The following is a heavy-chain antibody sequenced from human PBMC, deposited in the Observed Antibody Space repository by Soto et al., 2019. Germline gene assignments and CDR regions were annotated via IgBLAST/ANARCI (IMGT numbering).Heavy chain of an antibody. CDR2: IYASGST. V-gene: IGHV4-4*07. Sequence: PSETLSLTCTVSGDSISGYYWSWIRLPAGKGLEWIGRIYASGSTISNPSLRSRVALSVDTSKNQFSLKLNSMTAADTAMYYCARSGYSSGWYTAFDSWSQGTLATVSA. J-gene: IGHJ4*02. CDR3: ARSGYSSGWYTAFDS. CDR1: GDSISGYY. D-gene: IGHD6-19*01.